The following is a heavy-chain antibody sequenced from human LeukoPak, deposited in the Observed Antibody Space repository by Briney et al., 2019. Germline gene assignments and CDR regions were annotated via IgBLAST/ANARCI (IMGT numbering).Heavy chain of an antibody. D-gene: IGHD6-13*01. CDR2: IKVDGSEK. Sequence: GGSLRLSCAVSGFTFSRYWMTWVRQAPGKGLEWVANIKVDGSEKYYVDAVKGRFTISRDNSKNTLYLQMNSLRAEDTAVYYCARDIPLVYWGQGTLVTVSS. CDR3: ARDIPLVY. J-gene: IGHJ4*02. CDR1: GFTFSRYW. V-gene: IGHV3-7*01.